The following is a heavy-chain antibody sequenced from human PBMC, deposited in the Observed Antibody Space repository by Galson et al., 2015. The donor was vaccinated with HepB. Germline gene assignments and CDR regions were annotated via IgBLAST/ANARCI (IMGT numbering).Heavy chain of an antibody. CDR2: IVPIRGTA. Sequence: SVKVSCKASGGIFSSHGINWVRQAPGQGLEWLGGIVPIRGTANYAQKVKGRVTIIADEFTNTAYMELSSLGSDDTAVYYCARALYSIVTRGYRYYAMDVWGQGTTVTVSS. CDR1: GGIFSSHG. V-gene: IGHV1-69*13. CDR3: ARALYSIVTRGYRYYAMDV. D-gene: IGHD5-12*01. J-gene: IGHJ6*02.